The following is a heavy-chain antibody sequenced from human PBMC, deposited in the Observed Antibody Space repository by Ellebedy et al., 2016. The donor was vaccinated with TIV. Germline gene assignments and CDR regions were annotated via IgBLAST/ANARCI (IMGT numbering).Heavy chain of an antibody. V-gene: IGHV1-46*01. CDR3: AREPPGHYYFDF. Sequence: ASVKVSXKASGHTFSSYYIHWVRQAPGQGLEWMGIIFVSGGNANYAQKFQGRLTMTRDTSTNSVNMELSSLRSEDTAVYYCAREPPGHYYFDFWGQGILVTVSS. D-gene: IGHD1-14*01. J-gene: IGHJ4*02. CDR1: GHTFSSYY. CDR2: IFVSGGNA.